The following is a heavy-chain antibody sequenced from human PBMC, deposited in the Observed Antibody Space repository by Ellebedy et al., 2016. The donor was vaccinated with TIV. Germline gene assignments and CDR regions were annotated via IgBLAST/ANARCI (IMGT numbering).Heavy chain of an antibody. V-gene: IGHV4-59*01. Sequence: GSLRLXXTVSGGSISNYYWNWIRQPPGRGLEWIGYIYSSGRTNYNPSLKGRVTMSVDTSKNQFSLRLSSVTAADTAVYYCARTTAFDVWGQGTMVTVSS. CDR1: GGSISNYY. CDR2: IYSSGRT. J-gene: IGHJ3*01. D-gene: IGHD1-14*01. CDR3: ARTTAFDV.